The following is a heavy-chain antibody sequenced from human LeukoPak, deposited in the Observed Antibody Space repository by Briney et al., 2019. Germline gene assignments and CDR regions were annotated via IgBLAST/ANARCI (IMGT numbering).Heavy chain of an antibody. CDR1: GGSISTTNYY. Sequence: SETLSLTCTVSGGSISTTNYYWAWIRQPPGKGLEWIGCIYYSGSTYYNPSLKSRVTISVDTSKNQFSLKLSSVTAADTAVCYCARALREDDYGDYVRNWFDPWGQGTLVTVSS. J-gene: IGHJ5*02. V-gene: IGHV4-39*07. CDR3: ARALREDDYGDYVRNWFDP. D-gene: IGHD4-17*01. CDR2: IYYSGST.